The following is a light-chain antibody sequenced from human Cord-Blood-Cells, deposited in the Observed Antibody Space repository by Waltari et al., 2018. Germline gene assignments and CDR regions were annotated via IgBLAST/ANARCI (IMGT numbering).Light chain of an antibody. CDR3: SSYTSSSTWV. Sequence: QSALTQPASVSGSPGQSITIPCTGTSSDVGGYNYVAWYQQHPGKAPRYMFYDVSKRPSVVSTLFAGANAGNTASLTISGLQAEDEADYYCSSYTSSSTWVFGGGTKLTVL. V-gene: IGLV2-14*01. J-gene: IGLJ3*02. CDR1: SSDVGGYNY. CDR2: DVS.